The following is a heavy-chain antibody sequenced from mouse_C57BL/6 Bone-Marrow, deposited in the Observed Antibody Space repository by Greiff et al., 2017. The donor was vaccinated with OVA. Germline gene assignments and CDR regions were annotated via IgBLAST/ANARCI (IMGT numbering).Heavy chain of an antibody. CDR2: IRSKSNNYAT. V-gene: IGHV10-1*01. D-gene: IGHD4-1*01. Sequence: DVKLVESGGGLVQPKGSLKLSCAASGFSFNTYAMNWVRQAPGKGLEWVARIRSKSNNYATYYADSVKDRFTISRDDSESMLYLQMNNLKTEDTAMYCCVRPSGAWFAYWGQGTLVTVSA. CDR3: VRPSGAWFAY. CDR1: GFSFNTYA. J-gene: IGHJ3*01.